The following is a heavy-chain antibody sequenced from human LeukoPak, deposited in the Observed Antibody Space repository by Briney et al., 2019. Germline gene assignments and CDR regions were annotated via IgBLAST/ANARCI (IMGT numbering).Heavy chain of an antibody. V-gene: IGHV4-59*08. D-gene: IGHD4-17*01. Sequence: SETLSLTCTVSGGSISSYYWSWIRQPPGKGLEWIGDTYYSGSTNYNPSLKSRVTISVDTSKNQFSLELSSVTAADTAVYYCARHLRSGAVDYWGQGTLVTVSS. CDR1: GGSISSYY. CDR2: TYYSGST. J-gene: IGHJ4*02. CDR3: ARHLRSGAVDY.